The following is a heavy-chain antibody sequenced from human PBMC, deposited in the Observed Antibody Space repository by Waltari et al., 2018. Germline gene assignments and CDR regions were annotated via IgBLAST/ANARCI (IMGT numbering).Heavy chain of an antibody. Sequence: EVQLVESGGSVVQPGGSLRLSCAASGFTFSRFSMSWVRQAPGKGLERRATMKQDGSETNYVDSVKGRFTISRDDANNSLYLQMNSLRAEDTALYYCTRGSGWYHYWGQGTLVTVSS. V-gene: IGHV3-7*04. CDR3: TRGSGWYHY. D-gene: IGHD6-19*01. CDR1: GFTFSRFS. J-gene: IGHJ4*02. CDR2: MKQDGSET.